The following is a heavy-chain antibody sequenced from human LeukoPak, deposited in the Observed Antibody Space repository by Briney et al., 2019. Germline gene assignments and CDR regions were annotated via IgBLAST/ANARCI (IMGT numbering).Heavy chain of an antibody. CDR1: GFTFSSYE. CDR3: ARGGYSYGLDY. Sequence: GGSLRLSCAASGFTFSSYEMNWVRQAPGKGLEWVSYISSSGSTIYYADSVKGRFTISRDNAKNSLYLQMNSLRAEDTAVYYCARGGYSYGLDYWGQGTLVTVSS. D-gene: IGHD5-18*01. V-gene: IGHV3-48*03. J-gene: IGHJ4*02. CDR2: ISSSGSTI.